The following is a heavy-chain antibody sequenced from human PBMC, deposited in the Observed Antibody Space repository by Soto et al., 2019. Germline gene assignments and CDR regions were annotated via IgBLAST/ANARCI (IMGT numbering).Heavy chain of an antibody. CDR3: ARXWGVAVAVTDYYYGMDV. V-gene: IGHV3-21*01. J-gene: IGHJ6*02. CDR1: GFTFGDYG. Sequence: GGSLRLSCPGSGFTFGDYGMTWVRQAPGKGLEWVSSISSSSSYIYYADSVKGRFTISRDNAKNSLYLQMNSLRAEDTAVYYCARXWGVAVAVTDYYYGMDVWGQGTTVTVSS. CDR2: ISSSSSYI. D-gene: IGHD6-19*01.